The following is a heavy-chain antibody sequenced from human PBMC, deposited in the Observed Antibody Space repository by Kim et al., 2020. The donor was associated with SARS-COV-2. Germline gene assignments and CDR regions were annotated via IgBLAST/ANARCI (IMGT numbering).Heavy chain of an antibody. D-gene: IGHD3-10*01. Sequence: SETLSLTCTVSGGSISSGGYYWSWIRQHPGKGLEWIGYIYYSGSTYYNPSLKSRVTISVDTSKNQFSLKLSSVTAADTAVYYCARDGRVYHGSGGYGMDVWGQGTTLTVSS. CDR2: IYYSGST. J-gene: IGHJ6*02. CDR3: ARDGRVYHGSGGYGMDV. CDR1: GGSISSGGYY. V-gene: IGHV4-31*03.